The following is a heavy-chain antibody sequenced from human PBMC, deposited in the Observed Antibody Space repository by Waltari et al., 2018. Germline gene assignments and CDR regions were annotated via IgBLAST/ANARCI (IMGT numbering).Heavy chain of an antibody. Sequence: QVQLQESGLGLVKPSETLSLTYTVSGGSISSYYWSWIRQPPGKGLEWIGYIYYSGSTNYNPSLKSRVTISVDTSKNQFSLKLSSVTAADTAVYYCARGGRYFDYWGQGTLVTVSS. CDR3: ARGGRYFDY. CDR1: GGSISSYY. J-gene: IGHJ4*02. V-gene: IGHV4-59*01. CDR2: IYYSGST. D-gene: IGHD3-16*01.